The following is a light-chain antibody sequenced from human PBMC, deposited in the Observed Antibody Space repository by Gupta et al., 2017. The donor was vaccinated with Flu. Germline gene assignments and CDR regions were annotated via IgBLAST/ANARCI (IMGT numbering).Light chain of an antibody. V-gene: IGLV1-51*01. J-gene: IGLJ1*01. CDR1: SSNIGNNY. CDR3: GTWDSSLNTYV. Sequence: QSLLTQPPSMSAAPGQKVTISCSGSSSNIGNNYVSWYQQIPGTAPKLLIYDNNKRPSGIPDRFSASQSGKSANLDITGLQTGDEADYYCGTWDSSLNTYVFATATKVTVL. CDR2: DNN.